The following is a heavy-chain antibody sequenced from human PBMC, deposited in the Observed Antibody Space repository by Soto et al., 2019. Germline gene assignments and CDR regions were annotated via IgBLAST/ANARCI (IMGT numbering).Heavy chain of an antibody. CDR3: ARKYCSSTSCYDYYYYYMDV. CDR2: IYSGGST. J-gene: IGHJ6*03. CDR1: GFTVSSNY. D-gene: IGHD2-2*01. V-gene: IGHV3-66*01. Sequence: GGSLRLSCAASGFTVSSNYMSWVRQAPGKGLEWVSVIYSGGSTYYADSVKGRFTISRDNSKNTLYLQMNSLRAEDTAVYYCARKYCSSTSCYDYYYYYMDVWGKGTTVTVSS.